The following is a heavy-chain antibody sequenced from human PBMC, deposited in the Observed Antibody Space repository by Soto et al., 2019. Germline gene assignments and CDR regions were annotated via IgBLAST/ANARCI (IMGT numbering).Heavy chain of an antibody. J-gene: IGHJ4*02. CDR2: IIPIFGTA. Sequence: QVQLVQSGAEVKKPGSSVKVSCKASEGTFSSYAISWVRQAPGQGLEWMGGIIPIFGTANYAQKFQGRVTITADESTSTAYMELSSLRSEDTAVYYCARAAAEEDYYDSSGYSYYFDYWGQGTLVTVSS. V-gene: IGHV1-69*01. D-gene: IGHD3-22*01. CDR1: EGTFSSYA. CDR3: ARAAAEEDYYDSSGYSYYFDY.